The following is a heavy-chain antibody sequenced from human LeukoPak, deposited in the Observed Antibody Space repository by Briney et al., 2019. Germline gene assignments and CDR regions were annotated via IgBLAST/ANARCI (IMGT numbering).Heavy chain of an antibody. Sequence: GGSLRLSCATSGFTFSNAWMNWVRQAPGKGLEWVGRIRSNSDGGTIDYAAPVKGRFTLSRDDSKTTLYPQMNSLQTEDTAVYYCATDFYDSTWGQGTLVTVSS. V-gene: IGHV3-15*07. D-gene: IGHD3-22*01. J-gene: IGHJ5*02. CDR2: IRSNSDGGTI. CDR3: ATDFYDST. CDR1: GFTFSNAW.